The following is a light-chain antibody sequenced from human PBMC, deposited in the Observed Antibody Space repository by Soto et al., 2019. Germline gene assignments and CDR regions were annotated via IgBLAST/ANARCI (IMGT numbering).Light chain of an antibody. CDR2: EVD. V-gene: IGLV2-14*01. CDR1: YTDVGGYNR. J-gene: IGLJ3*02. CDR3: VSYIESSLTHWV. Sequence: QSALTQPASVSGSPGQSITISCTGTYTDVGGYNRVSWYQHHAGKGPKMLIFEVDNRPSGISDRFSGSKSGDTASLTISYLQAEDEADYYCVSYIESSLTHWVFGGGTKLTVL.